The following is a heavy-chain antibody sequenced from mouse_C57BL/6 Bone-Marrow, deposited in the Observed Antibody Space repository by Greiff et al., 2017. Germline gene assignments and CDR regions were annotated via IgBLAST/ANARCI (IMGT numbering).Heavy chain of an antibody. CDR1: GFSFNTYA. V-gene: IGHV10-1*01. J-gene: IGHJ4*01. Sequence: EVKLVESGGGLVQPKGSLKLSCAASGFSFNTYAMNWVRQAPGKGLEWVARIRSKSNNYATYYAVSVKDRFTISRDDSESMLYLQMNNLKTEDTAMYYFVRRVVDYWGQGTSVTVSS. CDR2: IRSKSNNYAT. D-gene: IGHD1-3*01. CDR3: VRRVVDY.